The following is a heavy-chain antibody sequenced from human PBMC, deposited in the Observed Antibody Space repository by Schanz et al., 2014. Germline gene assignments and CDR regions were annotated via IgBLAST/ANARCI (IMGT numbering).Heavy chain of an antibody. V-gene: IGHV3-23*01. J-gene: IGHJ3*02. CDR2: ISGSGGST. D-gene: IGHD4-17*01. CDR3: ARKMKLGVYGGKGHDSLDI. CDR1: GFNFNNFA. Sequence: EVQLLESGGGLVQPGGSLRLSCAASGFNFNNFAMTWVRQAPGKGLEWVIVISGSGGSTYYADSVRGRFTISRDNAKNTLYLQMNTLRAEDTAVYYCARKMKLGVYGGKGHDSLDIWGQGTMVTVSS.